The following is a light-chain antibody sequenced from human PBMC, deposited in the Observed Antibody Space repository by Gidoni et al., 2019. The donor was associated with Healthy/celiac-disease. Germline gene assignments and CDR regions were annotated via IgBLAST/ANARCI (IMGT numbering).Light chain of an antibody. Sequence: DIQMTQSPSSLSASVGDRVTITCQASQDISNYLNWYQQKPGKAPKLLIYDASKLETGVPSRFSGSGSGTDFTFTISSLQPEDIATYYCQQYENPGCSFGQGTKLEIK. CDR1: QDISNY. J-gene: IGKJ2*04. CDR3: QQYENPGCS. V-gene: IGKV1-33*01. CDR2: DAS.